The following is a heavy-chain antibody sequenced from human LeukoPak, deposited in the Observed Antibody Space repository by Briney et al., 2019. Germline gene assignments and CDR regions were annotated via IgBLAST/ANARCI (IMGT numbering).Heavy chain of an antibody. D-gene: IGHD3-22*01. CDR3: ARERWAGSSGHYSWFDP. Sequence: SETLSLTCAVYGGSFSGYYWSWIRQPPGKGLEWIGEINHSGSTNYNPSLKSRVTISVDTSKNQFSLKLSSVTAADTAVYYCARERWAGSSGHYSWFDPWGQGTLVTVSS. V-gene: IGHV4-34*01. J-gene: IGHJ5*02. CDR2: INHSGST. CDR1: GGSFSGYY.